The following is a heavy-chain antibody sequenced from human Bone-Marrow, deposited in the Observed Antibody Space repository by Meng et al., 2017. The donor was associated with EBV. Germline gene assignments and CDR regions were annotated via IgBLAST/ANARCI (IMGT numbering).Heavy chain of an antibody. V-gene: IGHV4-34*01. J-gene: IGHJ4*02. D-gene: IGHD3-16*01. CDR1: GGSFSGYY. Sequence: QAQLQQWGAGLFKPSETLSLTCACYGGSFSGYYWSWIRQPPGKGLEWIGEINHSGSTNYNPSLKSRVTISVDTSKNQFSLKLSSVTAADTAVYYCARPPTGRGSYLDYWGQGTLVTVSS. CDR3: ARPPTGRGSYLDY. CDR2: INHSGST.